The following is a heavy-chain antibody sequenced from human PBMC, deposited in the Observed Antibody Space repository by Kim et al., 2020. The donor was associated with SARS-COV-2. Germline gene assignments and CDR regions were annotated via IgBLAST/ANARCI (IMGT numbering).Heavy chain of an antibody. J-gene: IGHJ4*01. V-gene: IGHV3-30-3*01. CDR3: ARSSRVGATKGRDYFDY. Sequence: GGSLRLSCAASGFTFSSYAMHWVRQAPGKGLEWVAVISYDGSNKYYADSVKGRFTISRDNSKNTLYLQMNSLRAEDTAVYYCARSSRVGATKGRDYFDY. CDR1: GFTFSSYA. D-gene: IGHD1-26*01. CDR2: ISYDGSNK.